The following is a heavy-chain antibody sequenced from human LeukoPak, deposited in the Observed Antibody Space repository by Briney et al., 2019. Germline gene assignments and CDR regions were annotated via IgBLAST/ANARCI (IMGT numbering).Heavy chain of an antibody. Sequence: SGGSLRLSCAASGFTFSSYGMHWVRQAPGKGLEWVAFIRYDGSNKYYADSVKGRFTISRDNSKNTLYLQMNSLRAEDTAVYYCAKEGGSWSDFDYWGQGTLVTVSS. CDR1: GFTFSSYG. D-gene: IGHD1-26*01. V-gene: IGHV3-30*02. CDR3: AKEGGSWSDFDY. J-gene: IGHJ4*02. CDR2: IRYDGSNK.